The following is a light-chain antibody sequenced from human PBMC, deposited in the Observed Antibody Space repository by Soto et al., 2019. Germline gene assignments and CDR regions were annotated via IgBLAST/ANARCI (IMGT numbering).Light chain of an antibody. CDR1: QSISNW. V-gene: IGKV1-5*01. J-gene: IGKJ1*01. Sequence: DIQMTQSPSTLSASVGDRVTITCRASQSISNWLAWYQHKPGRAPKLLIYDASSLESGVPARFRGSGSGSEFTLTISGLQPDDLATYYCQQYNRLHVAFGPGTKVDIK. CDR3: QQYNRLHVA. CDR2: DAS.